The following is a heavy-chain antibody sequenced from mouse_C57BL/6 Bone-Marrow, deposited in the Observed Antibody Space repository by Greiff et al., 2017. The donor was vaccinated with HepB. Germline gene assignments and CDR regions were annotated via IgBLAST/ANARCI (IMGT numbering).Heavy chain of an antibody. V-gene: IGHV8-8*01. CDR1: GFSLSTFGMG. CDR2: IWCDDDK. CDR3: ARVGDTGFAY. Sequence: QVTLKVSGPGILQPSQTLSLTCSFSGFSLSTFGMGVGWLRQPSGMGLEWLAHIWCDDDKYYNPALNSRPTISKDTSKNPVFLKIANVDAADTATYCGARVGDTGFAYWGQGTLVTVSA. D-gene: IGHD3-3*01. J-gene: IGHJ3*01.